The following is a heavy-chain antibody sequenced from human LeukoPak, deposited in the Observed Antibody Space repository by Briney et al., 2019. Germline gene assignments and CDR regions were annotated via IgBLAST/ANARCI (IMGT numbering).Heavy chain of an antibody. J-gene: IGHJ4*02. CDR3: AREGTYYYDSSGYYYAVEGVDY. CDR2: ISAYNGNT. V-gene: IGHV1-18*01. D-gene: IGHD3-22*01. CDR1: GYTFTSYG. Sequence: ASVKVSCKASGYTFTSYGISWVRQAPGQGLEWMGWISAYNGNTNYAQKFQGRVTMTTDTSTSTAYMELRSLRSDDTAVYYCAREGTYYYDSSGYYYAVEGVDYWGQGTLVTVSS.